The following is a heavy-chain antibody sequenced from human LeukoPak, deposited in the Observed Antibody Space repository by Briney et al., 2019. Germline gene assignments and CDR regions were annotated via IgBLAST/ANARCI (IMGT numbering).Heavy chain of an antibody. J-gene: IGHJ4*02. CDR2: IYPRDGST. CDR1: GYSFTSNY. V-gene: IGHV1-46*01. Sequence: ASVKVSCKASGYSFTSNYIHWVRQAPGQGLEWMGMIYPRDGSTSYAQKFQGRVTVTRDTSTSTVHMELSGLRSEDTAVYYCARDQEAFDYWGQGTLVTVSA. CDR3: ARDQEAFDY.